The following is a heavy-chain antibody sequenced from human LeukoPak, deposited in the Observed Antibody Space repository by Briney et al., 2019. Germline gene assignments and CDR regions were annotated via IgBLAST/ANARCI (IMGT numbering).Heavy chain of an antibody. Sequence: SETLSLTCTVSGGSISSYYWSWIRQPPGKGLEWIGYIYYSGSTNYNPSLKSRVTISVDTSKNQFSLKLSSVTAADTAVYYCARSGDGYNLRGPCTWGQGTLVTVSS. J-gene: IGHJ5*02. CDR3: ARSGDGYNLRGPCT. CDR2: IYYSGST. D-gene: IGHD5-24*01. V-gene: IGHV4-59*01. CDR1: GGSISSYY.